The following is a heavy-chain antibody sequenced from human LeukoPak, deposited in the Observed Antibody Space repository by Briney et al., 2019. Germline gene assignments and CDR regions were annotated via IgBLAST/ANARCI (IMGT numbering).Heavy chain of an antibody. D-gene: IGHD3-9*01. J-gene: IGHJ5*02. CDR2: VNPNSGNR. CDR3: ARGTISGSRSFDP. V-gene: IGHV1-8*03. Sequence: GASVKVSCKASGYTFTNYDINWLRQAPGQGLEWMGWVNPNSGNRGYAQKFQGRLTITRNTSISTAYLDLSSLRSDDTAVYYCARGTISGSRSFDPWGQGTLVTVSS. CDR1: GYTFTNYD.